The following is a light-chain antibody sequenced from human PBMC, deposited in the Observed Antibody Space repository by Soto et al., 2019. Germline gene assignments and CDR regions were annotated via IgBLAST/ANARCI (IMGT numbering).Light chain of an antibody. V-gene: IGLV1-47*01. CDR2: RNN. Sequence: QSVLTQPPSTSGTPGQRVTISCSGTTSNIGSNYVFWYQHLPGTTPKLLIHRNNKRPSGVADRFSASKAGSSSSLVIRVLREEEDVDYCRSEWDGSRSGLVFGGGTKVTVL. CDR1: TSNIGSNY. CDR3: SEWDGSRSGLV. J-gene: IGLJ3*02.